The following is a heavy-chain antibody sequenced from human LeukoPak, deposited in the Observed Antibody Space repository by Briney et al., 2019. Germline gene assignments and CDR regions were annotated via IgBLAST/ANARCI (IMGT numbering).Heavy chain of an antibody. V-gene: IGHV3-7*04. Sequence: PGGSLRLSCEASGFTFSTYWMAWVRQAPRKGLEWVANIKQDGSDMNYVDSVKGRFTISRDNAKNSLYLQMNSLRAEDTALYFCARDIHGALDYWGQGTLLTVSS. CDR1: GFTFSTYW. CDR3: ARDIHGALDY. CDR2: IKQDGSDM. J-gene: IGHJ4*02. D-gene: IGHD5-24*01.